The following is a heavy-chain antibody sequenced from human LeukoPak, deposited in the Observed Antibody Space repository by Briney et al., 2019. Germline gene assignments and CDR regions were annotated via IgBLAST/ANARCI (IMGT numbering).Heavy chain of an antibody. D-gene: IGHD1-1*01. CDR1: GGTFSSYA. V-gene: IGHV1-24*01. CDR2: FDPEDGET. CDR3: ATQQSLLEPRFDY. J-gene: IGHJ4*02. Sequence: ASVKVSCKASGGTFSSYAISWVRQAPGKGLEWMGGFDPEDGETIYAQKFQGRVTMTEDTSTDTAYMELSSLRSEDTAVYYCATQQSLLEPRFDYWGQGTLVTVSS.